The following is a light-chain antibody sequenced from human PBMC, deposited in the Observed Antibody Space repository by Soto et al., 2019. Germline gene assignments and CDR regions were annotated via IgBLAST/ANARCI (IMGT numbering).Light chain of an antibody. Sequence: EIVLTQSPGTLSLSPGERATLSCRASQSVSSSYLASYQQRPGQAPSLLIYGASSRATGIPDRFSGSGSGTDFTLTISRLEPEDFAVYYCQQYGSSPYTFGQGTKLEIK. CDR3: QQYGSSPYT. J-gene: IGKJ2*01. V-gene: IGKV3-20*01. CDR1: QSVSSSY. CDR2: GAS.